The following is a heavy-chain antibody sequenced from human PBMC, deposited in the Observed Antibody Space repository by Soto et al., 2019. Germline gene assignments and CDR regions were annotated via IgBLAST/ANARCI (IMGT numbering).Heavy chain of an antibody. Sequence: QVQLVESGGGVVQPGRFLRISCAASGVTFTSYAMHWVRQAPGKGLEWVAVISYDGSNKYYADSVKGRFTISRDNSKNTLYLQMNSLRAEDTAVYYCARDQSSGGYFDYWGQGTLVTVSS. J-gene: IGHJ4*02. CDR2: ISYDGSNK. D-gene: IGHD3-16*01. CDR3: ARDQSSGGYFDY. V-gene: IGHV3-30-3*01. CDR1: GVTFTSYA.